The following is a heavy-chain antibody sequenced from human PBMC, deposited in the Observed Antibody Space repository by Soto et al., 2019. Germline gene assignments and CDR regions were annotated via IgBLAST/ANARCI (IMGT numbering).Heavy chain of an antibody. D-gene: IGHD2-2*01. CDR2: ISGSGVST. CDR3: AKYPPRVPAPRGYFDY. J-gene: IGHJ4*02. V-gene: IGHV3-23*01. Sequence: EVQLLESGGGLVQPGGSLRLSCAASGITFSSYAMSWVRQAPGKGLEWVSAISGSGVSTYYADSVKGRFTISRDNSKNTLYLQMNSLRAEDTAVYYCAKYPPRVPAPRGYFDYWGQGTLVTVSS. CDR1: GITFSSYA.